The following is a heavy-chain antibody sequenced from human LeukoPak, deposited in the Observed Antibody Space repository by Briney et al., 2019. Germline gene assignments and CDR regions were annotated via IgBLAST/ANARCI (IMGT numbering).Heavy chain of an antibody. Sequence: SETLSLTCTVSGDSIRSYYWSWIRQPPGKGLEWIGYFSYSGSTNYNPSLKSRVTISIDTSKNQFSLKLSSVTAADTAVYYCAREGSSGWPEGDYYGMDVWGQGTTVTVSS. J-gene: IGHJ6*02. V-gene: IGHV4-59*01. CDR3: AREGSSGWPEGDYYGMDV. CDR1: GDSIRSYY. D-gene: IGHD6-19*01. CDR2: FSYSGST.